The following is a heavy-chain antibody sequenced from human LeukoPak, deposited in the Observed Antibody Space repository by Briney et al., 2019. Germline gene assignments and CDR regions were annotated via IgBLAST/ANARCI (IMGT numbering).Heavy chain of an antibody. J-gene: IGHJ4*02. CDR3: ARGFRGQQLITY. CDR2: ISSSSSYI. Sequence: PGGSLRLSCATSGFTFSSYSMNWVRQAPGKGLEWVSSISSSSSYIYYADSVKGRFTISRDNAKNSLYLQMNSLRAEDTAVYYCARGFRGQQLITYWGQGTLVTVSS. D-gene: IGHD6-13*01. CDR1: GFTFSSYS. V-gene: IGHV3-21*01.